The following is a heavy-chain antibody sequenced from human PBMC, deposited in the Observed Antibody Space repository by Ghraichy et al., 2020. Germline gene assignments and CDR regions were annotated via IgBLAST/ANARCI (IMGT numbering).Heavy chain of an antibody. CDR1: GYTFTSYG. D-gene: IGHD3-3*01. CDR3: ARDPIRNDYDFWSGYPYYYYYYGMDV. V-gene: IGHV1-18*01. Sequence: ASVKVSCKASGYTFTSYGISWVRQAPGQGLEWMGWISAYNGNTNYAQKLQGRVTMTTDTSTSTAYMELRSLRSDDTAVYYCARDPIRNDYDFWSGYPYYYYYYGMDVWGQGTTVTVSS. J-gene: IGHJ6*02. CDR2: ISAYNGNT.